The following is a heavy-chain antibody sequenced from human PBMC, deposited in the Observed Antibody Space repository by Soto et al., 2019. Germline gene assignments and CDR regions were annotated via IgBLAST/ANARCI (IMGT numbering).Heavy chain of an antibody. Sequence: SETLSLTCTVSGGSISSGGYYWSWIRQHPGKGLEWIGYIYYSGSTYYNPSLKSRVTISVDTSKNQFSLKLSSVTAADTAVYYCARLTIYCSSTSCPWGMDVWGQGTTVTVSS. CDR1: GGSISSGGYY. CDR2: IYYSGST. D-gene: IGHD2-2*01. V-gene: IGHV4-31*03. J-gene: IGHJ6*02. CDR3: ARLTIYCSSTSCPWGMDV.